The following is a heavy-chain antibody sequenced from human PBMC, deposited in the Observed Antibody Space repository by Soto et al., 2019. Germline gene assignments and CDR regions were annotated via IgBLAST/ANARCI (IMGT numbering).Heavy chain of an antibody. CDR3: AIYPYYYDSSGQRGAPYYFDY. Sequence: PSETLSLTCTVSGGSISSGGYYWSWIRQHPGKGLEWIGYIYYSGSTYYNPSLKSRVTISVDTSKNQFSLKLSSVTAADTAVYYCAIYPYYYDSSGQRGAPYYFDYWGQGTLVTVSS. V-gene: IGHV4-31*03. CDR2: IYYSGST. J-gene: IGHJ4*02. CDR1: GGSISSGGYY. D-gene: IGHD3-22*01.